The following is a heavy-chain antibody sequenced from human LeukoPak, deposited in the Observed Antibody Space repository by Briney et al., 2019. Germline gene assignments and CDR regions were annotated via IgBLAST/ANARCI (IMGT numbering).Heavy chain of an antibody. CDR2: IRYDGNNK. D-gene: IGHD4-17*01. Sequence: GRSLRLSCAASGFTFSNYGMNWVRQAPGKGLEWVAVIRYDGNNKYYADSAKGRFTISRDNSKNTLSLQMNSLRAEDTAVYYCARAFYGDARMGLEHWGQGTLVTVSS. J-gene: IGHJ1*01. CDR3: ARAFYGDARMGLEH. CDR1: GFTFSNYG. V-gene: IGHV3-33*01.